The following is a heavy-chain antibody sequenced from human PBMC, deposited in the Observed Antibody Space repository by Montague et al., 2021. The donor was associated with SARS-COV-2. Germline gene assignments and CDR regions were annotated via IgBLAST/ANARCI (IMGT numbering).Heavy chain of an antibody. CDR2: ISDSGRT. CDR1: GDSIRSYH. V-gene: IGHV4-59*13. CDR3: TRDRGIAAADNYYYGMDV. Sequence: SETLSLTCTVSGDSIRSYHWTWIRQPPGKGLEWIGRISDSGRTIXSPSLKSRVTISVDTSKNQFFLNLRSMVAADTAIYYCTRDRGIAAADNYYYGMDVWGPGTTVTVSS. J-gene: IGHJ6*02. D-gene: IGHD6-13*01.